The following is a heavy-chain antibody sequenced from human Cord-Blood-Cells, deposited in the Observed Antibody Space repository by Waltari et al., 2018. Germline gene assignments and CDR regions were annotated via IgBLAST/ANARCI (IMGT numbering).Heavy chain of an antibody. J-gene: IGHJ4*02. CDR1: GGSFSGYY. D-gene: IGHD6-19*01. CDR2: INHSGST. CDR3: ARGVAGTLGLSAYYFDY. Sequence: QVQLQQWGAGLLKPSETLSLTCAVYGGSFSGYYWSWIRQPPGKGLEWIGEINHSGSTNYNPSLKSRVTISVDTSKNQFSLKLSSVTAADTAVYYCARGVAGTLGLSAYYFDYWGQGTLVTVSS. V-gene: IGHV4-34*01.